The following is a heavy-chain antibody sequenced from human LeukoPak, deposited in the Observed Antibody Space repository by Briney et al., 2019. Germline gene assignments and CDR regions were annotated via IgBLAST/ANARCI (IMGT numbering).Heavy chain of an antibody. CDR3: ARRSSYYDSSGYTFDI. V-gene: IGHV1-69*13. Sequence: SVKVSCKASGGTFSSYALSWVRQAPGQGLEWMGGIIPIFGTKNYAQTFQGRVTITADESTSTAYMELSSLRSEDTAVYYCARRSSYYDSSGYTFDIWGQGTMVTVSS. CDR1: GGTFSSYA. J-gene: IGHJ3*02. CDR2: IIPIFGTK. D-gene: IGHD3-22*01.